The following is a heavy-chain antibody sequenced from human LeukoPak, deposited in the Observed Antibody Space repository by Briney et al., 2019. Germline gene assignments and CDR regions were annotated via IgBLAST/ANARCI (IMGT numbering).Heavy chain of an antibody. J-gene: IGHJ4*02. CDR3: ARVAWNYVEYFDY. D-gene: IGHD1-7*01. CDR2: INTDGSST. CDR1: GFTFSSYW. V-gene: IGHV3-74*01. Sequence: GGSLRLSCAASGFTFSSYWMHWVRQAPGKGLVWVSRINTDGSSTSYADSVKGRFTISRDNAKNTLYLQMNSLRAEDTAVYYCARVAWNYVEYFDYWGQGTLVTVSS.